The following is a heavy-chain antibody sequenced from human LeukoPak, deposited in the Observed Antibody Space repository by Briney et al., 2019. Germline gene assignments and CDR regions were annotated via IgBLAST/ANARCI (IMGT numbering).Heavy chain of an antibody. J-gene: IGHJ4*02. CDR1: GFTFSSYA. Sequence: GGSLRLSCAASGFTFSSYAMSWVRQAPGKGLEWVSVISSSGGSTYYADSVKGRFTISRDKSKNTLYLQMNSLRSDDTAVYYCVRGPPLGEGPTWFDYWGQGTLVTVSS. D-gene: IGHD3-3*01. CDR2: ISSSGGST. CDR3: VRGPPLGEGPTWFDY. V-gene: IGHV3-23*01.